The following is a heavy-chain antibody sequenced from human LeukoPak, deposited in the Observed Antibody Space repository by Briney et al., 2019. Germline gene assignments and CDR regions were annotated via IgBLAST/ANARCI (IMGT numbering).Heavy chain of an antibody. V-gene: IGHV1-2*06. CDR3: ARAYYDILTGYYGNWFDP. CDR2: IDPNTGGT. J-gene: IGHJ5*02. CDR1: GYTFTNYY. Sequence: ASVKVSCKTSGYTFTNYYIHWVRQAPGQGLEWMGRIDPNTGGTKSAKNFQGRVTMTRDTSTSTVYMELSSLRSEDTAVYYCARAYYDILTGYYGNWFDPWGQGTLVTVSS. D-gene: IGHD3-9*01.